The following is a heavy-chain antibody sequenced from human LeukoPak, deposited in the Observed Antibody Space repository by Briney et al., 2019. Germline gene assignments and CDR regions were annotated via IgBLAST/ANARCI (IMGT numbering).Heavy chain of an antibody. Sequence: PSETLSLTCTVPDGSISNYYWSWIRQPAGKGLEWIGRIYTSGSTNYNPSLNPSLKSRVTMSVDTSKNQFSLKMSSVTAADTAVYYCTRDRYDSVYNWFDPWGQGTLVTVSS. CDR3: TRDRYDSVYNWFDP. J-gene: IGHJ5*02. V-gene: IGHV4-4*07. CDR2: IYTSGST. CDR1: DGSISNYY. D-gene: IGHD3-22*01.